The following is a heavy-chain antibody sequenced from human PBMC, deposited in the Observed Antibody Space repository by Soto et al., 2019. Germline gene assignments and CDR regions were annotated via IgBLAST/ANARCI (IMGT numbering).Heavy chain of an antibody. Sequence: QVQLVQSGAEVKRPGASVKVSCKASGYTFSNFGISWVRQAPGQGLEWMGWISGYRGNTNYAQNLEGRVTVTTDTSTSTAYREFRSLRSDDTAVYYCGRGNKLVVPGYTPTYYYYGMDVWCQGTTVTFSS. J-gene: IGHJ6*02. CDR3: GRGNKLVVPGYTPTYYYYGMDV. V-gene: IGHV1-18*01. CDR2: ISGYRGNT. CDR1: GYTFSNFG. D-gene: IGHD2-2*01.